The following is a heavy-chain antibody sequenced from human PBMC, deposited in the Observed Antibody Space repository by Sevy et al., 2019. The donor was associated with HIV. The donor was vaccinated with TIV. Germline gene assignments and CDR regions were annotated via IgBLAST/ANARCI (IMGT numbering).Heavy chain of an antibody. Sequence: GGSLRLSCAASHYTFSSYTMHLVRQAPGKGLEWVALISYDGSNKNYADSVKGRFTISRDNSKNTLYLQMNSLRAEDTAVYYCARDQHDYGGNLRTGWFDPWGQGTLVTVSS. D-gene: IGHD4-17*01. V-gene: IGHV3-30-3*01. CDR3: ARDQHDYGGNLRTGWFDP. CDR2: ISYDGSNK. CDR1: HYTFSSYT. J-gene: IGHJ5*02.